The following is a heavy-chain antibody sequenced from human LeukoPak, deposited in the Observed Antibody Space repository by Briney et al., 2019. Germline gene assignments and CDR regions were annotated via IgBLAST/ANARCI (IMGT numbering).Heavy chain of an antibody. V-gene: IGHV4-4*07. D-gene: IGHD6-13*01. CDR2: ISTSGIT. Sequence: SETLSLTCTVSGGSINSNYWTWIRQPAGKGLEWIGRISTSGITNYSPSLKSRVTISLDKSKNQFSLILASVTAADTALYYCAREASIAAAGWISDYWGQGALVTVSS. CDR3: AREASIAAAGWISDY. J-gene: IGHJ4*02. CDR1: GGSINSNY.